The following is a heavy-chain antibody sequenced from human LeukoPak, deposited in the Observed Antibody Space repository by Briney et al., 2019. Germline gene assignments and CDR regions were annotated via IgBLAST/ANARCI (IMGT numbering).Heavy chain of an antibody. CDR1: GFTFDDYA. J-gene: IGHJ4*02. CDR3: AKGGDYDFWSGQPDY. Sequence: SLRLSCAASGFTFDDYAMHWVRQAPGKGLEWVSGISWNSGNIGYADSVKGRFTISRDNAKNSLYLQMNSLRAEDTALYYCAKGGDYDFWSGQPDYWGQGTLVTVSS. D-gene: IGHD3-3*01. CDR2: ISWNSGNI. V-gene: IGHV3-9*01.